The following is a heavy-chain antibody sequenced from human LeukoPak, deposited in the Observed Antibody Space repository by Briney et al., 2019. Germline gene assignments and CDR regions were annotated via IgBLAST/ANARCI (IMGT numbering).Heavy chain of an antibody. CDR2: INHSGST. Sequence: PSETLSLTCAVYGGSFSGYYWSWIRQPPGKGLEWIGEINHSGSTNYNPSLKSRVTISVDTSKNQFSLKLSSVTAADTAVYYCARRSAGYGDSGYFDLWGRGTLVTVSS. V-gene: IGHV4-34*01. CDR3: ARRSAGYGDSGYFDL. D-gene: IGHD4-17*01. CDR1: GGSFSGYY. J-gene: IGHJ2*01.